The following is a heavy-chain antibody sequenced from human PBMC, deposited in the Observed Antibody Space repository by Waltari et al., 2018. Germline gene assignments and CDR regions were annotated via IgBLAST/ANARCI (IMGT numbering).Heavy chain of an antibody. CDR2: INHSGST. J-gene: IGHJ6*02. CDR1: GGSFSGYY. Sequence: QVQLQQWGAGLLKPSETLSLTCAVHGGSFSGYYWSWLRQPPGKGLAGIGEINHSGSTNYNPSLKSRVTISVDTSKNQFSLKLSSVTAADTAVYYCARFNTQLRARRAQYYYYYGMDVWGQGTTVTVSS. V-gene: IGHV4-34*01. CDR3: ARFNTQLRARRAQYYYYYGMDV. D-gene: IGHD4-17*01.